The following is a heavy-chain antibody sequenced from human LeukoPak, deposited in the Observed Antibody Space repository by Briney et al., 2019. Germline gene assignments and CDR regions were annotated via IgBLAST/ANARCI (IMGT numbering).Heavy chain of an antibody. V-gene: IGHV3-30-3*01. J-gene: IGHJ4*02. Sequence: QSGGSLRLSCAASGFTFSSYAMHWVRQARGKGLEGVAVISYDGSNKYYADSVKGRFTISRDNSKNTLYLQMNRLRAEDTAVYYCARVGEQAYTMIVVAIRYWGQGTLVTVSS. CDR2: ISYDGSNK. CDR1: GFTFSSYA. CDR3: ARVGEQAYTMIVVAIRY. D-gene: IGHD3-22*01.